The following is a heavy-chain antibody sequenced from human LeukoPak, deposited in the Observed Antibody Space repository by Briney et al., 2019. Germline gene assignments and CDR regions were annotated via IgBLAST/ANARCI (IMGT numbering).Heavy chain of an antibody. CDR3: AKDQRSRQGDYRREYYFDY. D-gene: IGHD4-17*01. Sequence: GGSLRLSCAASGFTFSSYAMSWVRRAPAKGLECGSAISGSGGSTYYADSVKGRFTIPRDNSNNTLYLRMNSLTAEDTAVYYCAKDQRSRQGDYRREYYFDYWGQGTLVTVSS. V-gene: IGHV3-23*01. J-gene: IGHJ4*02. CDR2: ISGSGGST. CDR1: GFTFSSYA.